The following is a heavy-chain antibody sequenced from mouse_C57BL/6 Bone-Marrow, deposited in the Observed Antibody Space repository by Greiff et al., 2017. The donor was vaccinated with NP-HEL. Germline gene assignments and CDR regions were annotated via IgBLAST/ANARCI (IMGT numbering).Heavy chain of an antibody. CDR1: GYTFTDYY. Sequence: EVQLQQSGPELVKPGASVKISCKASGYTFTDYYMNWVKQSHGKSLEWIGDINPNNGGTSYNQKFKGKATLTVDKSSSTAYMELRSLTSEDSAVYYCASHYYGSRRYFDYWGQGTTLTVSS. V-gene: IGHV1-26*01. D-gene: IGHD1-1*01. J-gene: IGHJ2*01. CDR2: INPNNGGT. CDR3: ASHYYGSRRYFDY.